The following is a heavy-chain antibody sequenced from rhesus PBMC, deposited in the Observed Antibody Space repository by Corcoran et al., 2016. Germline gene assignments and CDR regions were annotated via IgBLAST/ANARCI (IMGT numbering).Heavy chain of an antibody. J-gene: IGHJ4*01. CDR1: GGSISSSY. Sequence: QLQLQESGPGLVKPSETLSVTCAVSGGSISSSYWSWIRQAPGKGLEWSGYIYGSGSSTNDNPSLKSRVTLSVDTSKNQLALKLSSVTTADTAVYYCARGARRAAAGRGFDYWGQGVLVTVSS. CDR2: IYGSGSST. D-gene: IGHD6-25*01. CDR3: ARGARRAAAGRGFDY. V-gene: IGHV4-169*01.